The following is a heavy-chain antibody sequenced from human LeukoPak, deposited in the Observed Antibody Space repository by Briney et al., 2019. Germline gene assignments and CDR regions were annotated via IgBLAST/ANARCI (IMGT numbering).Heavy chain of an antibody. CDR3: ARRRLEMSPMYFDY. Sequence: PSETLSLTCTVSSGSISNSSFYWGWIRQPPGKGLEWIGSIYYSGTTYYNPSVKSRVTISVDTSKNQFSLKLSSVTAADTAVYYCARRRLEMSPMYFDYWGQGTLVTVSS. J-gene: IGHJ4*02. CDR1: SGSISNSSFY. D-gene: IGHD1-1*01. CDR2: IYYSGTT. V-gene: IGHV4-39*01.